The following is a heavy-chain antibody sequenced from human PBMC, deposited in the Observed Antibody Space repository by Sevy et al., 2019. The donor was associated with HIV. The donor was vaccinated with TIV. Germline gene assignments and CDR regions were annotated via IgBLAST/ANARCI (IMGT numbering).Heavy chain of an antibody. J-gene: IGHJ4*02. V-gene: IGHV3-23*01. CDR1: GFTFNTHA. CDR2: ISGSGGNT. CDR3: VKKVGRSGWYFDN. Sequence: GGSLRLSCVASGFTFNTHAMSWVRQTPGKGLEWVSGISGSGGNTYYADSVKGRFSISRDNSKNTVNLQMKSLRAEDTAVYFCVKKVGRSGWYFDNWGQGILVTVSS. D-gene: IGHD6-19*01.